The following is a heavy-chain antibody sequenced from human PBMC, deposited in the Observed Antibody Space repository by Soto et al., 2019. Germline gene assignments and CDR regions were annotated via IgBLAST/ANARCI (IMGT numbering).Heavy chain of an antibody. Sequence: ESGGGVVQPGRSLRLSCAASGFTFSSYGMHWVRQAPGKGLEWVAVIWYDGSNKYYADSVKGRFTISRDNSKNTLYLQMLGVRAEDTAGCYCARGPGVGTSGVSADWGQRILVTVS. V-gene: IGHV3-33*01. CDR2: IWYDGSNK. J-gene: IGHJ4*02. CDR1: GFTFSSYG. D-gene: IGHD5-12*01. CDR3: ARGPGVGTSGVSAD.